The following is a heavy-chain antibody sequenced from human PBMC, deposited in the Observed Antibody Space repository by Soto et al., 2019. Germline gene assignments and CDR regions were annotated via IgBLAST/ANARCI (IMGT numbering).Heavy chain of an antibody. CDR2: IYHSGST. D-gene: IGHD2-15*01. Sequence: SETLSLTCTVSDGSISRSSYFCGWIRQPLGKGLEWIGEIYHSGSTNYNPSLKSRVTILVDKSENQFSLKLSSVTAADTAVYYCARARMVGHAPWWIDYWGPGTLVTVSS. CDR1: DGSISRSSYF. V-gene: IGHV4-39*07. CDR3: ARARMVGHAPWWIDY. J-gene: IGHJ4*02.